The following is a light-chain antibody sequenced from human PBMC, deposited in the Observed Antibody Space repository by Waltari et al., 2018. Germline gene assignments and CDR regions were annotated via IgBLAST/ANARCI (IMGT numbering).Light chain of an antibody. CDR3: QQYNSYST. V-gene: IGKV1-5*03. CDR2: KAS. CDR1: QSISSW. J-gene: IGKJ5*01. Sequence: DIQMTQSPSTLSASVGDRVTITCRASQSISSWLAWYQQKPGKAPKLLIYKASSLESGVPSGCSGSGSGTEFTLTISSLQPDDFATYYCQQYNSYSTFGQGTRLEIK.